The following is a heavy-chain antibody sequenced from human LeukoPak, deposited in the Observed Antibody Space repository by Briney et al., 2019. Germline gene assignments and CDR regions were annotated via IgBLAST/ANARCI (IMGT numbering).Heavy chain of an antibody. D-gene: IGHD3-10*01. CDR1: GFTFTTYG. V-gene: IGHV3-21*01. CDR2: IDRSGSL. Sequence: PGGSLRLSCTASGFTFTTYGMNWVRQAPGKGLEWVCSIDRSGSLYYEDSVKGRFTISRDNAENSLYLQMNSLRADDTAVYYCARFNTPMASSLDCWGQGTLVTVSS. CDR3: ARFNTPMASSLDC. J-gene: IGHJ4*02.